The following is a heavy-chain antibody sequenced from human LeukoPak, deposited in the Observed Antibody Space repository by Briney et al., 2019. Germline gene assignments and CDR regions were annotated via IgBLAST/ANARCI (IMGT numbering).Heavy chain of an antibody. J-gene: IGHJ6*02. V-gene: IGHV1-46*01. D-gene: IGHD3-3*01. Sequence: GASVKVSCKASGGTFSSYSISWVRQAPGQGLEWMGIINPSGGSTSYAQKFQGRVTMTRDTSTSTVYMELSSLRSEDTAVYCCARAWYYDFWSGYYTHHADYGMDVWGQGTTVTVSS. CDR1: GGTFSSYS. CDR2: INPSGGST. CDR3: ARAWYYDFWSGYYTHHADYGMDV.